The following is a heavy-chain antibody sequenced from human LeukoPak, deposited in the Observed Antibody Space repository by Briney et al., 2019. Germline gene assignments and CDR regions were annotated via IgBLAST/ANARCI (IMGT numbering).Heavy chain of an antibody. CDR3: AKGQNSGDY. CDR1: GFTFSSYV. Sequence: GGSLRLSCAASGFTFSSYVMHWVRQAPGKGLEWVAIISYDGSNEYYADSVKGRFTISRDNSKNTLYLQMNSLRAEDTAVYYCAKGQNSGDYWGQGTLVTVSS. V-gene: IGHV3-30*04. CDR2: ISYDGSNE. D-gene: IGHD1-26*01. J-gene: IGHJ4*02.